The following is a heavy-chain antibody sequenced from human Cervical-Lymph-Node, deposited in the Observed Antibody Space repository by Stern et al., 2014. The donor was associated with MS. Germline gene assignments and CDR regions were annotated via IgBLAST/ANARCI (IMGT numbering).Heavy chain of an antibody. CDR3: ARGILPPPMVPAAIIFDY. CDR1: GRSIRSYY. CDR2: IYYSGRT. J-gene: IGHJ4*02. D-gene: IGHD2-2*01. V-gene: IGHV4-59*01. Sequence: QVQLQESGPGLVKPSETLSLTCTVSGRSIRSYYWSWIRQPPGKGLELIGDIYYSGRTNYNPSLKSRVTISVETSKHPFYMHLRSVPAADTAVYYCARGILPPPMVPAAIIFDYWGQGTLVTGSS.